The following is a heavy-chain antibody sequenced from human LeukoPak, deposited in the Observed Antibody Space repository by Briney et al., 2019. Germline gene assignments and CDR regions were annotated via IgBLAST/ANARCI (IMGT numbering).Heavy chain of an antibody. CDR2: ISWNSGSI. V-gene: IGHV3-9*01. CDR3: AKDMGLDIVVVPAATGESYYYYGMDV. D-gene: IGHD2-2*03. CDR1: GFTFDDYA. Sequence: GGSLRLSCAASGFTFDDYAMQWVRQAPGKGLEWVSGISWNSGSIGYADSVKGRFTISRDNAKNSLYLQMNSLRAEDTALYYCAKDMGLDIVVVPAATGESYYYYGMDVWGQGTTVTVSS. J-gene: IGHJ6*02.